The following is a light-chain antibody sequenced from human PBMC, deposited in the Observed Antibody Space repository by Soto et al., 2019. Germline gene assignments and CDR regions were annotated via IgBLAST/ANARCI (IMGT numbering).Light chain of an antibody. CDR1: QSLSGGY. J-gene: IGKJ5*01. CDR3: QQNGSLPIT. CDR2: SAS. Sequence: EIVLTQSPGTLSLSPGERATLSCRASQSLSGGYLAWFQQKPGQTPRLLIYSASNRATGIPDRFSGSGSGTYFTLTSSRLEPEDFVVYYCQQNGSLPITFGQGTRLEIK. V-gene: IGKV3-20*01.